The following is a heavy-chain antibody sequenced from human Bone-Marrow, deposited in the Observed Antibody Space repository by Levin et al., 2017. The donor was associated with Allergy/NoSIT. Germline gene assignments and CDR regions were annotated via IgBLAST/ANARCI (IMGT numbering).Heavy chain of an antibody. Sequence: GESLKISCVASGFTFSHFWIHWVRQVPGKGPEWVSRINTDGSRTEYADSVRGRFITSRDNAKNTGFLQMNSVRPDDTAVYYCARVTYYDILSPFDYWGQGTLVTVSS. D-gene: IGHD3-9*01. CDR2: INTDGSRT. CDR1: GFTFSHFW. V-gene: IGHV3-74*01. J-gene: IGHJ4*02. CDR3: ARVTYYDILSPFDY.